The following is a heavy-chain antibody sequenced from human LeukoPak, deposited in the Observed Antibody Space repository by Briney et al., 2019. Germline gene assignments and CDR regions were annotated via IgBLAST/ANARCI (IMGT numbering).Heavy chain of an antibody. CDR1: GFTFSDYS. D-gene: IGHD2-2*01. V-gene: IGHV3-21*01. CDR2: ITRAGGYT. Sequence: GGSLRLSCGASGFTFSDYSMNWVRQAPGKGLAWVAPITRAGGYTYYADSVKGRFTISRDNAQNSLFLQMNSLRAEDTAVYFCATSGGFVLPNAITGNWYMDVWGRGTSVTVSS. J-gene: IGHJ6*03. CDR3: ATSGGFVLPNAITGNWYMDV.